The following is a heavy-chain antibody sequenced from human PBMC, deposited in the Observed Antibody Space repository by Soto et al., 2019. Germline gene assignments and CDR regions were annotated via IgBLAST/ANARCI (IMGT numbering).Heavy chain of an antibody. D-gene: IGHD6-13*01. V-gene: IGHV3-23*01. Sequence: EVQLLESGGGLVQPGGSLRLSCAASGFTFSSYAMSWVRQAPGKGLEWVSAISGSGGSTYYADSVKGRFTISRDNSKNTLYLQMNSLRADDTAVYYCAKAEAASIRFYYYYMDVWGKGTTVTVSS. CDR2: ISGSGGST. CDR1: GFTFSSYA. J-gene: IGHJ6*03. CDR3: AKAEAASIRFYYYYMDV.